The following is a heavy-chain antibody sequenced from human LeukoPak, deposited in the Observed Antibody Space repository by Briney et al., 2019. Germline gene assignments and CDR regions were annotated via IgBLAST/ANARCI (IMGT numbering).Heavy chain of an antibody. CDR1: GFTFSSYS. CDR3: ARDFWFRELLPTYFDY. D-gene: IGHD3-10*01. V-gene: IGHV3-21*01. CDR2: ISSSSSYI. J-gene: IGHJ4*02. Sequence: GGSLRLSCAASGFTFSSYSMNWVRQAPGKGLEWVSSISSSSSYIYYVDSVKGRFTISRDNAKNSLYLQMNSLRAEDTAVYYCARDFWFRELLPTYFDYWGQGTLVTVSS.